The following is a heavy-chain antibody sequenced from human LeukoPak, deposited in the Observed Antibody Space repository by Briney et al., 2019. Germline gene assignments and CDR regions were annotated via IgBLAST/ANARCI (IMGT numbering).Heavy chain of an antibody. Sequence: SETLSLTCAVYGGPFSGYYWSWIRQPPGKGLEWIGEINHSGSTNYNPSLKSRVTISVDTSKNQFPLKLSSVTAADTAVYYCARVARYCSGGSCYFSGMDVWGKGTTVTVSS. D-gene: IGHD2-15*01. CDR2: INHSGST. J-gene: IGHJ6*04. CDR1: GGPFSGYY. CDR3: ARVARYCSGGSCYFSGMDV. V-gene: IGHV4-34*01.